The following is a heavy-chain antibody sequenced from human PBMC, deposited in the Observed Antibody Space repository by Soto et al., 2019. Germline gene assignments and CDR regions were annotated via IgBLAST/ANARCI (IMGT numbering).Heavy chain of an antibody. D-gene: IGHD3-22*01. CDR1: GNSFTTYY. J-gene: IGHJ4*02. CDR3: AGLYHYDSSGYYDY. Sequence: VKVSCKASGNSFTTYYMHWVRQAPGQGLEWMGIINPSGGRTTYAQKFQGRVTMTRDTSTGTFHMELSSLTSEDTAVYYCAGLYHYDSSGYYDYWGQGTLVTVSS. CDR2: INPSGGRT. V-gene: IGHV1-46*01.